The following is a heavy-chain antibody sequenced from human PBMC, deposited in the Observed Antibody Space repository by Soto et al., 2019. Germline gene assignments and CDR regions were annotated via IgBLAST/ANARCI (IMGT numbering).Heavy chain of an antibody. J-gene: IGHJ4*02. CDR2: IYWDDDK. Sequence: QITLKESGPTLVKPTQTLTLTCTFSGFSLSSTRMAVGWIRQPPGKALEWLGLIYWDDDKRYSPFLKSRLTITKDTSQNPVVLTMSNMDPVDTARYYCAHIVVAGLGYYLDYWGQGTLVTVSS. CDR3: AHIVVAGLGYYLDY. V-gene: IGHV2-5*02. CDR1: GFSLSSTRMA. D-gene: IGHD6-19*01.